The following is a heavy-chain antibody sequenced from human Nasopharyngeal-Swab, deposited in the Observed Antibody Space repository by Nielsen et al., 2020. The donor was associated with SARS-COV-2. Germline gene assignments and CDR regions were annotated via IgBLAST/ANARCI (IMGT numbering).Heavy chain of an antibody. CDR1: GFTFSNAW. Sequence: GESLKISCAASGFTFSNAWMSWVRQAPGKGLEWVGRIKSKTDGGTTDYAAPVKGRFTISRDDSKNALYLQMNSLKTEDTAVYYCTTDPRITIFGVVIISQDYWGQGTLVTVSS. J-gene: IGHJ4*02. D-gene: IGHD3-3*01. CDR3: TTDPRITIFGVVIISQDY. CDR2: IKSKTDGGTT. V-gene: IGHV3-15*01.